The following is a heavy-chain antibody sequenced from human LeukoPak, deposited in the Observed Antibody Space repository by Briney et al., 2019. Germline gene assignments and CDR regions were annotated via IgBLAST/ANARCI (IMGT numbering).Heavy chain of an antibody. CDR3: AKDRTNWAPYYFDY. D-gene: IGHD7-27*01. J-gene: IGHJ4*02. V-gene: IGHV3-30*02. CDR1: GFTFRSYW. Sequence: GGSLRLSCAASGFTFRSYWMHWVRQAPGKGLEWVAFIRYDGSNKYYADSVKGRFTISRDNSKNTLYLQMNSLRADDTAVYYCAKDRTNWAPYYFDYWGQGTLVTVSS. CDR2: IRYDGSNK.